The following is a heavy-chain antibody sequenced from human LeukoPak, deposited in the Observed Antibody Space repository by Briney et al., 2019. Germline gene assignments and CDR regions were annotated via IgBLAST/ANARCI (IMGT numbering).Heavy chain of an antibody. CDR3: ARPSHYDFWSGYSY. CDR1: GFTFSSYG. CDR2: ISYDGSNK. J-gene: IGHJ4*02. Sequence: PGRSLRLSCAASGFTFSSYGMHWVRQAPGKGLEWVAVISYDGSNKYYADSVKGRFTISRDNSKNTLYLQMNSLRAEDTAVYYCARPSHYDFWSGYSYWGQGTLVTVSS. D-gene: IGHD3-3*01. V-gene: IGHV3-30*03.